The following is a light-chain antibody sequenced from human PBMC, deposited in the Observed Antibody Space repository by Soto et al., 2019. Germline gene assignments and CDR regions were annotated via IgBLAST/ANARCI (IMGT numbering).Light chain of an antibody. Sequence: EIVLTQTPGTLSLSPGERATLSCRATQSVSRNYVAWYQRKPGQAPRLLIYDASTRATGIPDRFSGSGSGTDFTLTISRLEPEDFAVYYCQQYGTSRTFGQGTKVDIK. CDR2: DAS. CDR3: QQYGTSRT. CDR1: QSVSRNY. V-gene: IGKV3-20*01. J-gene: IGKJ1*01.